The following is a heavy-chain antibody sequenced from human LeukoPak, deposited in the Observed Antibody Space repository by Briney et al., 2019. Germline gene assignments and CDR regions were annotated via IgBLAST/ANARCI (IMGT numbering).Heavy chain of an antibody. D-gene: IGHD6-6*01. Sequence: GGSLRLSCAVSGFTSSNYGMHWVRQAPGKGLEWVAVISYDGSKKYYADSVKGRFTISRDNSKNTLYLQMNSLRAEDTAVYYCAKAGGAYSSTYYFHYWGQGTLVTVSS. CDR3: AKAGGAYSSTYYFHY. V-gene: IGHV3-30*18. CDR2: ISYDGSKK. J-gene: IGHJ4*02. CDR1: GFTSSNYG.